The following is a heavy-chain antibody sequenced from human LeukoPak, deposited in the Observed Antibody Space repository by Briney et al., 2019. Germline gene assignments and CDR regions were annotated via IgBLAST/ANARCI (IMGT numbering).Heavy chain of an antibody. V-gene: IGHV5-51*01. D-gene: IGHD6-13*01. CDR2: IYPGDFDT. CDR3: ARIAAAGTDYYYYMDV. CDR1: GYSFTSYW. Sequence: GESLKISWKGSGYSFTSYWIGWVRQMPGKGLEWMGIIYPGDFDTRYSPSFQGQVTISADKSISTAYLQWSSLKASDTAMYYCARIAAAGTDYYYYMDVWGKGTTVTVSS. J-gene: IGHJ6*03.